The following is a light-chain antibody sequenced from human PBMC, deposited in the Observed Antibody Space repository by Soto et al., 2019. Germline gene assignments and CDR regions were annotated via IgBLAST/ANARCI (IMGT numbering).Light chain of an antibody. Sequence: AIQMTQSPSSLSASVGDRVTITCRASQGIRDDLGWYQQKPGKAPKLLIYAASSVQSGVPSRFSGSGSGTDFTLTISSLQPEDFATYYCQQDYNYPYTFGQGTKLEIK. CDR3: QQDYNYPYT. V-gene: IGKV1-6*01. J-gene: IGKJ2*01. CDR2: AAS. CDR1: QGIRDD.